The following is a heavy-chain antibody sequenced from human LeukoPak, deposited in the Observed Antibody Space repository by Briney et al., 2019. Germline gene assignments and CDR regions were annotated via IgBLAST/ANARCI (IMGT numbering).Heavy chain of an antibody. V-gene: IGHV3-53*01. D-gene: IGHD3-22*01. CDR1: GFTVNKNY. Sequence: GGSLRLSCAASGFTVNKNYMSWVRQAPGKGLEWVSVIYSGGSTFYADSVKGRFTISRDNSKNTLYLQMNSLRAEDTAVYYCTRDTYSYDSNDYPYWGQGTLVTVSS. CDR2: IYSGGST. J-gene: IGHJ4*02. CDR3: TRDTYSYDSNDYPY.